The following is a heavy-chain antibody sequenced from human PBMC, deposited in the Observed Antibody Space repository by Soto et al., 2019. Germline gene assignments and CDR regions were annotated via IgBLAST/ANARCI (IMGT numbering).Heavy chain of an antibody. D-gene: IGHD6-13*01. CDR1: GGSIRSSIYS. Sequence: SETLSLTCSVSGGSIRSSIYSLAWIRQPPGKGLDWIGNIYYSGNTYYNPSLKSRVTISVDTSKNQFSLKLGSVTAADTAVYYCARLQVEAITAAADMDVWGQGTTVTVSS. J-gene: IGHJ6*02. CDR3: ARLQVEAITAAADMDV. CDR2: IYYSGNT. V-gene: IGHV4-39*01.